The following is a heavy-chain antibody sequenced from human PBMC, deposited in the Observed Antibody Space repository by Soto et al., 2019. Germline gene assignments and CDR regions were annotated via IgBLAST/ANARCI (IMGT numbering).Heavy chain of an antibody. D-gene: IGHD2-2*01. Sequence: GESLKISCAASGFTFSSYAMSWVRQAPGKGLEWVSAISGSGGSTYYADSVKGRFTISRDNSKNTLYLQMNSLRAEDTAVYYCAKEENCSSTSCYGLGYYYMDVWGKGTTVTVSS. CDR1: GFTFSSYA. V-gene: IGHV3-23*01. CDR2: ISGSGGST. CDR3: AKEENCSSTSCYGLGYYYMDV. J-gene: IGHJ6*03.